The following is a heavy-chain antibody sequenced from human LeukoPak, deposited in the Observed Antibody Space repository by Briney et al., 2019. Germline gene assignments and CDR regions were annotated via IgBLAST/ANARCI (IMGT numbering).Heavy chain of an antibody. CDR3: ARGLDCSGGSCYRYYFDY. D-gene: IGHD2-15*01. V-gene: IGHV4-34*01. Sequence: SETLSLTCAVYGGSFSGYYWSWIRQPPGKGLERIGEINHSGSTNYNPSLKSRVTISLDTSKNQFSLKLTSVTAADTAVYYCARGLDCSGGSCYRYYFDYWGQGTLVTVSS. CDR1: GGSFSGYY. J-gene: IGHJ4*02. CDR2: INHSGST.